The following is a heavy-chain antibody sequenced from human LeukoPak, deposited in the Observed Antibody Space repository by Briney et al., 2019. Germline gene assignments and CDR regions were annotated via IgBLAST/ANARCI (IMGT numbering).Heavy chain of an antibody. Sequence: SETLSLTCTVSGGSISSYYWTWIRQPPGKGLEWIGSIFYSGSTNYKTSLKSRVTISVDTSKNQFSLKLSTVTAADTAVYYCARDRSSGWVVFDYWGQGTLVTVSS. J-gene: IGHJ4*02. CDR1: GGSISSYY. CDR2: IFYSGST. D-gene: IGHD6-19*01. CDR3: ARDRSSGWVVFDY. V-gene: IGHV4-59*01.